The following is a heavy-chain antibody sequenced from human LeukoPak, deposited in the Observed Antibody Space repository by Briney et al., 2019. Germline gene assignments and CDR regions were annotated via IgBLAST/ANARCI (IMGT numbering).Heavy chain of an antibody. CDR2: ISYDGSNK. J-gene: IGHJ4*02. D-gene: IGHD6-13*01. CDR1: GFTFSSYA. V-gene: IGHV3-30-3*01. Sequence: GRSLRLSCAASGFTFSSYAMHWVRQAPGKGLEWVAVISYDGSNKYYADSVKGRFTISRDNSKNTLYLQMNSLRAEDTAVYYCARGLSLSLTSRGIAAAAARSPLDYWGQGTLVTVSS. CDR3: ARGLSLSLTSRGIAAAAARSPLDY.